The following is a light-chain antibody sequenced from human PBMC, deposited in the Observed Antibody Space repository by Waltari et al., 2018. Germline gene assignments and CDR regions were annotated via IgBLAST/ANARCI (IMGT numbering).Light chain of an antibody. CDR3: SSYADNRRLA. CDR2: EVS. CDR1: SSDVGGYDF. Sequence: QSALTQPPSASGSPGQPATISCTGTSSDVGGYDFVSRYQQHPGKAPKLMIYEVSARPSVVPDRFSGSKSGNTASLTVSGLQAEDEADYYCSSYADNRRLAFGGGTKLTVL. J-gene: IGLJ2*01. V-gene: IGLV2-8*01.